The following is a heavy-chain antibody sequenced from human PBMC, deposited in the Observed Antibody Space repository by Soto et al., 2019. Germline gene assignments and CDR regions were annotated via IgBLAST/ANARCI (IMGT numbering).Heavy chain of an antibody. CDR3: AHSQPSEHCSGGSCYSVPHFPRFDY. Sequence: ESGPTLMNPTQTLTLTCAFSGFSLSTSGVGVGWNRQPPGKALEWLALIYWDDDKRYSPSLKSRLTITKDTSKNQVVLTMTNMDPVDTATYYCAHSQPSEHCSGGSCYSVPHFPRFDYWGQGTLVTVSS. CDR1: GFSLSTSGVG. V-gene: IGHV2-5*02. J-gene: IGHJ4*02. D-gene: IGHD2-15*01. CDR2: IYWDDDK.